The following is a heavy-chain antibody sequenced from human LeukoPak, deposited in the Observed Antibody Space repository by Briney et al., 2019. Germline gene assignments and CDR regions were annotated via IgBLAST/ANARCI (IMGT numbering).Heavy chain of an antibody. V-gene: IGHV3-30-3*01. J-gene: IGHJ4*02. D-gene: IGHD6-13*01. CDR2: ISYDGSNK. CDR1: GFTFSSYA. Sequence: PGGSLRLSCAASGFTFSSYAMHWVRQAPGKGLEWAAVISYDGSNKYYADSVKGRFTISRDNSKNTLYLQMNSLRAEDTAVYYCARALAAAGSQGPDYWGQGTLVTVSS. CDR3: ARALAAAGSQGPDY.